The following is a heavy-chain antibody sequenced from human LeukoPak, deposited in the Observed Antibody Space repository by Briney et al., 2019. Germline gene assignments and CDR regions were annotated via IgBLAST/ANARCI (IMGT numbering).Heavy chain of an antibody. Sequence: ASVKVSCKASGYTFTGYYMHWVRQAPGQGLEWMGRINPNSGGTNYAQKFQGRVTMTRDTSISTAYMELGRLRSDDTAVYYRARVDTAMVKPFDYWGQGTLVTVSS. CDR2: INPNSGGT. D-gene: IGHD5-18*01. V-gene: IGHV1-2*06. CDR1: GYTFTGYY. J-gene: IGHJ4*02. CDR3: ARVDTAMVKPFDY.